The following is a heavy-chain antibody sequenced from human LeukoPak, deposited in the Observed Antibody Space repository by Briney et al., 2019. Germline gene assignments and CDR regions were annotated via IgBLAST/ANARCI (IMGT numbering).Heavy chain of an antibody. V-gene: IGHV3-74*03. D-gene: IGHD3-10*01. CDR1: GFTFSTYW. J-gene: IGHJ4*02. Sequence: GGSLRLACTVSGFTFSTYWINWVRQSPGKGLVWVALINGDGSTTTHADSVKGRFTISRDNAKNTAYLQMNSLRDEDTAVYFCARDYAGSPDYWGQGTLVTVSA. CDR2: INGDGSTT. CDR3: ARDYAGSPDY.